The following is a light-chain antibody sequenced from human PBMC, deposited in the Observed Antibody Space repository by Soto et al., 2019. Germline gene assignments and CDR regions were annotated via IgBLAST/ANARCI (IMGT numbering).Light chain of an antibody. CDR3: QQYNNWPRT. CDR1: QSVSSSY. J-gene: IGKJ1*01. Sequence: EIVLTQSPGTLSLSPGERATLSCRASQSVSSSYLAWYQQKPGQAPRLLIYGASSRATGIPDRFSGSGSVTDFTLTISRLEPEDFAVYYCQQYNNWPRTFGQGTKVEIK. CDR2: GAS. V-gene: IGKV3-20*01.